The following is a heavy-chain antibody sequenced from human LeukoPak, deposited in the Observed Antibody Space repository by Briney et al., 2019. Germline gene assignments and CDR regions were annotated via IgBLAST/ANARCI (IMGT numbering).Heavy chain of an antibody. J-gene: IGHJ4*02. CDR1: GFTFSSYS. CDR2: ISSSSSYI. CDR3: AKGASITMVRGVTLLDY. D-gene: IGHD3-10*01. Sequence: PGGSLRLSCAASGFTFSSYSMNWVRQAPGKGLEWVSSISSSSSYIYYADSVKGRFTISRDNSKNTLYLQMNSLRAEDTAVYYCAKGASITMVRGVTLLDYWGQGTLVTVSS. V-gene: IGHV3-21*01.